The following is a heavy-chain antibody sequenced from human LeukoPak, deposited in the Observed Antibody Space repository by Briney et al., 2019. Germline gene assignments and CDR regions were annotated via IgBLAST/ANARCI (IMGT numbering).Heavy chain of an antibody. CDR3: ARVEGGDY. Sequence: PGGSLRLSCVDSGFTFSTYAINWVRQAPGKGLEWVSVIGATGSTAFYTDSVKGRFTISRDNAKNSLYLQMNSLRAEDTAVYYCARVEGGDYWGQGTLVTVSS. CDR2: IGATGSTA. D-gene: IGHD1-1*01. V-gene: IGHV3-23*01. J-gene: IGHJ4*02. CDR1: GFTFSTYA.